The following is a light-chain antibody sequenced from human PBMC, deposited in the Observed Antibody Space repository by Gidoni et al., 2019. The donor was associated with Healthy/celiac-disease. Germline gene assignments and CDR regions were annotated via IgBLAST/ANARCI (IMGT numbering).Light chain of an antibody. Sequence: EIVLTQSPATLSLSPGERATLSCRASQSVSSYLAWYQQKPGQTPRLLIYDASNRATGIPARFSGSGSGTDFTLTISSLEPEDFAVYYCQQRSNWSYTFXQXTKLXIK. J-gene: IGKJ2*01. CDR3: QQRSNWSYT. V-gene: IGKV3-11*01. CDR1: QSVSSY. CDR2: DAS.